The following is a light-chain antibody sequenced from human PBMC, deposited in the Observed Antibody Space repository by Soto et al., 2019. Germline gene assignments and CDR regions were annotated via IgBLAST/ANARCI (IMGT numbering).Light chain of an antibody. CDR3: QQYNNWPPWT. CDR2: DAS. Sequence: EVVMTQSPATLSVSPVDRATLSCRASQSIRSDLAWYQQKPGQAPRLLIYDASNRATGIPAKFSGSGSGTELSLTISSLQSEDFAVYYCQQYNNWPPWTFGQGTKVDIK. CDR1: QSIRSD. V-gene: IGKV3D-15*01. J-gene: IGKJ1*01.